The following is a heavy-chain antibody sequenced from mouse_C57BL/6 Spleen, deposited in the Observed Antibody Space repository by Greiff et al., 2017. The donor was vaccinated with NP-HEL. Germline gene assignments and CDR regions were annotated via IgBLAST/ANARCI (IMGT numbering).Heavy chain of an antibody. V-gene: IGHV1-64*01. D-gene: IGHD1-1*01. Sequence: QVQLQQSGAELVKPGASVKLSCKASGYTFTSYWMHWVKQRPGQGLEWIGMIHPNSGSTNYNEKFKSKATLTVDKSSSTAYMQLSSLTSEDSAVYYCARPYYYGSSYDAMDYWGQGTSVTVSS. CDR3: ARPYYYGSSYDAMDY. CDR2: IHPNSGST. J-gene: IGHJ4*01. CDR1: GYTFTSYW.